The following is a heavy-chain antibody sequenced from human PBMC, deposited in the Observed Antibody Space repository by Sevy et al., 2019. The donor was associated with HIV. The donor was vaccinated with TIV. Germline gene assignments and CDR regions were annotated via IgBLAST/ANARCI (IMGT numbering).Heavy chain of an antibody. D-gene: IGHD6-13*01. V-gene: IGHV4-59*01. CDR3: AREYSSSETLHV. Sequence: SETLPLTCTVSGGSIHNSYWSWIRQSPGKGLEWIGNIHSSGSTNGNPSLKGRVTISVDTSKNQFSLNLKSVTAADSGIYYCAREYSSSETLHVWGQGTTVTVSS. CDR2: IHSSGST. CDR1: GGSIHNSY. J-gene: IGHJ6*02.